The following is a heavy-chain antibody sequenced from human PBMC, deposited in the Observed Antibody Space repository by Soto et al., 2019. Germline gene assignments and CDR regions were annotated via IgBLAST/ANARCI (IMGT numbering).Heavy chain of an antibody. CDR1: GGSISSYY. CDR2: IYYSGST. D-gene: IGHD2-21*01. CDR3: ARRNLVLYYMDV. V-gene: IGHV4-59*08. J-gene: IGHJ6*03. Sequence: QVQLQESGPGLVKPSETLSLTCTVSGGSISSYYWSWIRQPPGKGLEWIGYIYYSGSTNYNPSLKGRVTISVDTSKNQFSLKLSSVTAADTAVYYCARRNLVLYYMDVWGKGTTVTVSS.